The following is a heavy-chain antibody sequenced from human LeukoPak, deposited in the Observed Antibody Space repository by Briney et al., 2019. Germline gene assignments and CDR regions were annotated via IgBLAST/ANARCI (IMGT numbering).Heavy chain of an antibody. CDR2: INHSGST. D-gene: IGHD3-10*01. CDR1: GGSFSGYY. V-gene: IGHV4-34*01. J-gene: IGHJ6*02. Sequence: SETLSLTCAVYGGSFSGYYWSWIRQPPGKGLEWIGEINHSGSTNYNPSLKSRVTISVDTSKNQFSLKLTSVTAADTAVFYCARKTTGTSMDVWGQGTPVTVSS. CDR3: ARKTTGTSMDV.